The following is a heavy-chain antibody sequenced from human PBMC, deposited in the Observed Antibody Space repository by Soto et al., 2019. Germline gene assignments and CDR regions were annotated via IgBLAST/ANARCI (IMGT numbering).Heavy chain of an antibody. CDR1: GGSISSGDYY. V-gene: IGHV4-30-4*01. J-gene: IGHJ4*02. D-gene: IGHD4-17*01. CDR2: IYYSGST. CDR3: ASAGDMDYGDSYYFDY. Sequence: QVQLQESGPGLVKPSQTLSLTCTVSGGSISSGDYYWSWIRQPPGKGLEWIGYIYYSGSTYYNPSLKSRVTISVDTSKNPFSLKLSSVTAADTAVYYCASAGDMDYGDSYYFDYWGQGTLVTVSS.